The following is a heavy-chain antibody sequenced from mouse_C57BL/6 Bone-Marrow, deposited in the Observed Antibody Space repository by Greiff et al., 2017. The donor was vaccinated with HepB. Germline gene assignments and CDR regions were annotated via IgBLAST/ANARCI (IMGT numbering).Heavy chain of an antibody. V-gene: IGHV10-3*01. Sequence: EVKLVESGGGLVPPKGSLTLSCAASGFTFNTYAMPWVRHAPGKGLEWVARIRSKSSNYATYYADSVKDRFTISRDDSQSMLYLQMNNLKTEDTAMYYCVRDHDLWYFDVWGTGTTVTVSS. CDR1: GFTFNTYA. CDR2: IRSKSSNYAT. CDR3: VRDHDLWYFDV. J-gene: IGHJ1*03.